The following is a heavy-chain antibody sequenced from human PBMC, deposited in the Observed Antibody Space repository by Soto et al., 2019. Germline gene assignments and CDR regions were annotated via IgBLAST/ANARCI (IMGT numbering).Heavy chain of an antibody. V-gene: IGHV3-30*18. CDR2: ISYDGSNK. J-gene: IGHJ4*02. D-gene: IGHD3-10*01. CDR3: ANVWFGEGSG. Sequence: QVQLVESGGGVVQPGRSLRLSCAASGFTFSSYGMHWGRQAPGKGLEWVAVISYDGSNKYYADSVKGRFTISRDNSKNTLYLQMNSLRAEDTAVYYCANVWFGEGSGWGQGTLVTVSS. CDR1: GFTFSSYG.